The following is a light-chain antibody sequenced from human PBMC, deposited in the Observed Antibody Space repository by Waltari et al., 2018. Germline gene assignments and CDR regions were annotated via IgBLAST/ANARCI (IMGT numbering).Light chain of an antibody. CDR2: IAN. CDR1: PSNVGTNT. V-gene: IGLV1-44*01. Sequence: QSVVTQPPSASGTPRQRVTISCSGGPSNVGTNTVHWYQQPPGAAPPLLIYIANQRPSGVPDRFSGSKSGTSASLAISGLQSEDEADYYCAVWDDSRNDLVFGGGTKLTVL. J-gene: IGLJ2*01. CDR3: AVWDDSRNDLV.